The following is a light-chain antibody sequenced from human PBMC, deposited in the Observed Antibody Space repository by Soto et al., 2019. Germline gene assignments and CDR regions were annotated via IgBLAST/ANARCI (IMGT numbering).Light chain of an antibody. Sequence: EIVITQSPASLSVPPGERATLSCRASQSVSSNFAWYLQKPGQAPRLLIYGASTRETAVPARFTASGAGTECTRTISSLQSDDFGVDYCQQYDTWTRTFGQGTKVDIK. J-gene: IGKJ1*01. V-gene: IGKV3-15*01. CDR1: QSVSSN. CDR2: GAS. CDR3: QQYDTWTRT.